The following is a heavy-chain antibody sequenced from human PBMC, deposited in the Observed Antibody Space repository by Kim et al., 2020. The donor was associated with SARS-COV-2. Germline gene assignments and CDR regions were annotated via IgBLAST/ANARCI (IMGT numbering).Heavy chain of an antibody. J-gene: IGHJ5*02. D-gene: IGHD6-13*01. CDR2: INHSGST. CDR1: GGSFSGYY. Sequence: SETLSLTCAVYGGSFSGYYWSWIRQPPGKGLEWIGEINHSGSTNYNPSLKSRVTISVDTSKNQFSLKLSSVTAADTAVYYCARGGAAAGTRSVRFVDPWGQGTLVTVSS. CDR3: ARGGAAAGTRSVRFVDP. V-gene: IGHV4-34*01.